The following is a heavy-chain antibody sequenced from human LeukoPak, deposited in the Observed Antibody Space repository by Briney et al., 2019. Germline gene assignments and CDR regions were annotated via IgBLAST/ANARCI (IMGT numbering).Heavy chain of an antibody. CDR1: GGTFSSYA. Sequence: GSSVKVSSKASGGTFSSYAISWVRQAPGQGLEWMGGIIPIFGTANYAQKFQGRVTITADESTSTAYMELSSLRSEDTAVYYCARGGYSSSWSRRFDPWGQGTLVTVSS. CDR3: ARGGYSSSWSRRFDP. CDR2: IIPIFGTA. J-gene: IGHJ5*02. D-gene: IGHD6-13*01. V-gene: IGHV1-69*01.